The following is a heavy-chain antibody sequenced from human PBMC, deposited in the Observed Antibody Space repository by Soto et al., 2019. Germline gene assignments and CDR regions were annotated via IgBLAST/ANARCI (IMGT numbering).Heavy chain of an antibody. D-gene: IGHD6-19*01. CDR3: ARDSGYSSGWYEGMDY. CDR2: INPSGGST. CDR1: GYAFTSYY. J-gene: IGHJ4*02. V-gene: IGHV1-46*01. Sequence: ASVKVSCKASGYAFTSYYMHWVRQAPGQGLEWMGIINPSGGSTTYAQRFQGRVTMTRDTSTSTVYMDLSSLRSEDTAVYYCARDSGYSSGWYEGMDYWGQGTLVTVSS.